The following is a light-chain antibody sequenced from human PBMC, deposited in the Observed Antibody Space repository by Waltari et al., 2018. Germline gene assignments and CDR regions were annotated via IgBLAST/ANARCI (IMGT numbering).Light chain of an antibody. Sequence: QLVLTQSPSASASLGASVKLTCTLSSGHSSSAIASHQQPPEEGPRFLLKLNRDGSHYKGDGIPHRFSGSSSGAERYLTISSVQSEDEADYYCQTWDTGIPVVFGGGTKLTVL. CDR1: SGHSSSA. CDR2: LNRDGSH. CDR3: QTWDTGIPVV. J-gene: IGLJ2*01. V-gene: IGLV4-69*01.